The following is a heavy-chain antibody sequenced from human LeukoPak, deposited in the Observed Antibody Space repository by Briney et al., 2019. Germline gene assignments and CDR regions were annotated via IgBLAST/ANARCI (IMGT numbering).Heavy chain of an antibody. V-gene: IGHV3-23*01. D-gene: IGHD4-17*01. J-gene: IGHJ4*02. CDR2: ISGSDTST. Sequence: GGSLRLSCAASGFTFSSYAMSWVRQAPGKGLEWVSAISGSDTSTYYADSVKGRFTISRDNSKNTLYLQMNSLRAEDTAVYYCARDSGTTGEYWGQGTLVTVSS. CDR1: GFTFSSYA. CDR3: ARDSGTTGEY.